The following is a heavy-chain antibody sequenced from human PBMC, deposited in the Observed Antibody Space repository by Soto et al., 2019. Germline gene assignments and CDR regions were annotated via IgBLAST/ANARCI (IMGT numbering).Heavy chain of an antibody. Sequence: SETLSLTCAVYGGSFSGYYWSWIRQPPGKGLEWIGEFNHSGSTNYNPSLKSRVTISVVTSKNQFSLKLSSVTSAATAVYYCATYYYGSGSSGFDPWGQGTLVTVSS. D-gene: IGHD3-10*01. CDR1: GGSFSGYY. CDR3: ATYYYGSGSSGFDP. CDR2: FNHSGST. V-gene: IGHV4-34*01. J-gene: IGHJ5*02.